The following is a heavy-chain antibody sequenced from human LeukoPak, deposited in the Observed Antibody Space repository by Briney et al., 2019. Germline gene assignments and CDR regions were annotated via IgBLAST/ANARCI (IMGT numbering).Heavy chain of an antibody. Sequence: GASVKVSCKASGGTFSSYAISWVRRAPGQGLEWMGRIIPIFGTANYAQKFQGRVTITTDESTSTAYMELSSLRSEDTAVYYCARGRIAARPVGWFDPWGQGTLVTVSS. V-gene: IGHV1-69*05. CDR3: ARGRIAARPVGWFDP. CDR2: IIPIFGTA. J-gene: IGHJ5*02. CDR1: GGTFSSYA. D-gene: IGHD6-6*01.